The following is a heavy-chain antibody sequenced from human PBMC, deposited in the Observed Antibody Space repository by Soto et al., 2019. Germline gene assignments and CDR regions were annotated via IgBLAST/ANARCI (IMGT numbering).Heavy chain of an antibody. Sequence: VQLVETGGGLIQPGGSLRLSCAASGITVSTNYMSWVRQAPGKGLEWVSVIYSDGKTFYADSVKGRFTISRDNSQNTVSLKMNSLRADDTAVYYCGRDGGGGYYDSSGYMGVWGQGTLVTVSS. CDR2: IYSDGKT. CDR3: GRDGGGGYYDSSGYMGV. V-gene: IGHV3-53*02. CDR1: GITVSTNY. D-gene: IGHD3-22*01. J-gene: IGHJ4*02.